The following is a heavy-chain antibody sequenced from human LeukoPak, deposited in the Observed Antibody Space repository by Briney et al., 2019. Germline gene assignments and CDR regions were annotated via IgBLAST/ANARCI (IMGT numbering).Heavy chain of an antibody. CDR2: IYTSGST. CDR3: AKYKCRWHSLAY. V-gene: IGHV4-61*02. D-gene: IGHD1-14*01. Sequence: PSETLSLTCTVSGGSISSGSYYWSWIRQPAGKGLEWIVRIYTSGSTNYNPSLKSRVTISVDTSKNQFSLQLSFVTAEDTAVYYCAKYKCRWHSLAYWGQGTLVTVSS. CDR1: GGSISSGSYY. J-gene: IGHJ4*02.